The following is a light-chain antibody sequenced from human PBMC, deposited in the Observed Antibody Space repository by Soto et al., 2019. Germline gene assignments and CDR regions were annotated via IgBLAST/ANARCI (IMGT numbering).Light chain of an antibody. CDR3: SSFAGNNSFV. CDR1: SSDVGGYNY. CDR2: EVS. V-gene: IGLV2-8*01. Sequence: QSALTQPPSASGSPGQSVTISCTGTSSDVGGYNYVSWYQQHPGKAPKLMISEVSKRPSGVPDRFSGSKSGNTASLTVSGLPAEDEDDYYCSSFAGNNSFVFGGGTKLTVL. J-gene: IGLJ2*01.